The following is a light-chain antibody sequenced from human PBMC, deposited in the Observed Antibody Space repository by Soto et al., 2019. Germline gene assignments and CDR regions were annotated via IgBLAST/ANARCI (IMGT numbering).Light chain of an antibody. J-gene: IGKJ5*01. CDR2: DAS. Sequence: IQMTSSPATLSASVGDRITITCRASQSIGTWLDWYQKKPGKAPKLLIYDASTLESGVPSRLSGSGYGTELTITISSLKTEDVETYYCQEYNSYPVSFGHGTRLEIK. CDR3: QEYNSYPVS. CDR1: QSIGTW. V-gene: IGKV1-5*01.